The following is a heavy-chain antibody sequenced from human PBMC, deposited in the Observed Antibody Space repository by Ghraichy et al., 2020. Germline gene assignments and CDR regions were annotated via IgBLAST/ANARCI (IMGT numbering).Heavy chain of an antibody. Sequence: SETLSLTCAVYAESFSGYFWSWIRQTPEKGLEWIGEINHSGSANYNPSLKSRVTISVDTSKNQFSLNLKYVTAADTAVYYCARWGRSVYKSGSYRSHYFFGMDVWGQGTTVTVSS. CDR3: ARWGRSVYKSGSYRSHYFFGMDV. V-gene: IGHV4-34*01. CDR1: AESFSGYF. CDR2: INHSGSA. D-gene: IGHD6-19*01. J-gene: IGHJ6*02.